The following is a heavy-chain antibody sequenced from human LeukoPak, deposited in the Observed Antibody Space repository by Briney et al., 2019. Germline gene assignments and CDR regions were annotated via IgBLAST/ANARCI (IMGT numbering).Heavy chain of an antibody. Sequence: SETLSLTCAVSGGSFNDNYWSWVRQPPRKGLEWMGEINHSGTTLYNPSLKSRLSMSVDTSKKHFPLTLNSVTAADTSMYFCGRVLPDLWTGLVNYYYMDVWGKGTTVTVSS. J-gene: IGHJ6*03. V-gene: IGHV4-34*01. CDR1: GGSFNDNY. CDR2: INHSGTT. D-gene: IGHD3/OR15-3a*01. CDR3: GRVLPDLWTGLVNYYYMDV.